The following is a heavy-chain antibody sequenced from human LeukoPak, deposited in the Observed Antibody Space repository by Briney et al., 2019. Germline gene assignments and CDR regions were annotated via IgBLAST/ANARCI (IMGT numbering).Heavy chain of an antibody. J-gene: IGHJ4*02. Sequence: ASVKVSCKASGYTFTSYDINWVRQATGQGLEWMRWMNPNSGNTGYAQKFQGRVTMTRNTSISTAYMELSSLRSEDTAVYYCARWTPSKLVATIWEDPAFDYWGQGTLVTVSS. CDR1: GYTFTSYD. V-gene: IGHV1-8*01. CDR3: ARWTPSKLVATIWEDPAFDY. CDR2: MNPNSGNT. D-gene: IGHD5-12*01.